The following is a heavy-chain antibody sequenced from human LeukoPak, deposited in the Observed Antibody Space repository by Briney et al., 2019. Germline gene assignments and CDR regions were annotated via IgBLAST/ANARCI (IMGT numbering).Heavy chain of an antibody. V-gene: IGHV1-8*01. D-gene: IGHD1-26*01. J-gene: IGHJ4*02. Sequence: ASVKVSCKTSGYTFTNYDINWVRQATGQGLGWMGWMNPKSGNTGSAQRFQGRVTMTRDTSISTAYMELISLRSEDTAVYYCARVWGAIDYWGQGTLVTVSS. CDR1: GYTFTNYD. CDR2: MNPKSGNT. CDR3: ARVWGAIDY.